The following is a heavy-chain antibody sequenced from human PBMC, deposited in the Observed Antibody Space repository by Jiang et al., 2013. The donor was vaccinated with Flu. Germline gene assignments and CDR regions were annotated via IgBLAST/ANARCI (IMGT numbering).Heavy chain of an antibody. CDR3: ARGGGAMDV. CDR1: GDSVSSNSAA. V-gene: IGHV6-1*01. CDR2: TYYRSKWYN. J-gene: IGHJ6*03. D-gene: IGHD2-21*01. Sequence: QTLSLTCAISGDSVSSNSAAWSWIRQSPSRGLEWLGRTYYRSKWYNDYALSVKSRIKINPGTSKNQFSLEMNSVTPEDTAVYYCARGGGAMDVWGKGTTVTVSS.